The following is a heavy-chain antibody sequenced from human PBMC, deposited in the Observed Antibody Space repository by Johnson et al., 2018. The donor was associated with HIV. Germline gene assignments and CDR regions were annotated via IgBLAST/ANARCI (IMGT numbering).Heavy chain of an antibody. D-gene: IGHD6-19*01. CDR1: GFTFDDYA. V-gene: IGHV3-9*01. Sequence: LVESGGGLVQPGRSLRLSCAASGFTFDDYAMHWVRQAPGKGLEWVSGISWNSGSIGYADSVKGRFIISRDNSKNTLYLQMNSLRAEDTAVYYCARELGSGWGETADAFDIWGQGTMVTVSS. CDR3: ARELGSGWGETADAFDI. CDR2: ISWNSGSI. J-gene: IGHJ3*02.